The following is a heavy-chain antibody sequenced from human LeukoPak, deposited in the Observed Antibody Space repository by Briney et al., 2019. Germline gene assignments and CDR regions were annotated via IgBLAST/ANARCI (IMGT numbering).Heavy chain of an antibody. CDR2: IQQHGSET. Sequence: GGSLRLSCEGSGFIFSNYWMSWVRQAPGKGLEWVANIQQHGSETYYGDSVKGRFTIFRDNAKNSLYLQMNSLRAEDMAVYYCAREFGYWGQGTLVTVSS. CDR3: AREFGY. V-gene: IGHV3-7*01. CDR1: GFIFSNYW. J-gene: IGHJ4*02.